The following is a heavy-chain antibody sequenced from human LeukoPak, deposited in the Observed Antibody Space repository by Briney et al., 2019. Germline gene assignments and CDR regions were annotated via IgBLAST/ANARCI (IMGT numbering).Heavy chain of an antibody. CDR3: ARANQDYGDYVLDY. CDR1: GGSISSYY. Sequence: SETLSLTCTVSGGSISSYYWSWTRQPAGKGLEWIGRIYTSGSTNYNPSLKSRVTMSVDTTKNQFSLKLSSVTAADTAVYYCARANQDYGDYVLDYWGQGTLVTVSS. CDR2: IYTSGST. V-gene: IGHV4-4*07. J-gene: IGHJ4*02. D-gene: IGHD4-17*01.